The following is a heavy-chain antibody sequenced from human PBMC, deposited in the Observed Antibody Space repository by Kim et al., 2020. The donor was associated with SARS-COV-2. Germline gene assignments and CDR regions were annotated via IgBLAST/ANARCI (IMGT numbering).Heavy chain of an antibody. D-gene: IGHD3-10*01. CDR3: ARSENYYGSGSYFVEYYYGMDV. V-gene: IGHV1-69*13. J-gene: IGHJ6*02. CDR1: GGTFSSYA. CDR2: IIPIFGTA. Sequence: SVKVSCKASGGTFSSYAISWVRQAPGQGLEWMGGIIPIFGTANYAQKFQGRVTITADESTSTAYMELSSLRSEDTAVYYCARSENYYGSGSYFVEYYYGMDVWGQGTTSPSP.